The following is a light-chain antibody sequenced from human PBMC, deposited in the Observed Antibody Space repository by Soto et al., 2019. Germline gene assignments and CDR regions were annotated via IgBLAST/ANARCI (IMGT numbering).Light chain of an antibody. CDR3: SSYTNINTRACV. J-gene: IGLJ1*01. CDR2: EVT. Sequence: QSALTQPASVSGSPGQSITISCTGTSGDIGSYNRVSWYQHHPGKAPKLIIYEVTDRPSGVSNRFSGSKYGSTASLTISGLQDEDEDEYYCSSYTNINTRACVFGTGTKVTVL. CDR1: SGDIGSYNR. V-gene: IGLV2-14*01.